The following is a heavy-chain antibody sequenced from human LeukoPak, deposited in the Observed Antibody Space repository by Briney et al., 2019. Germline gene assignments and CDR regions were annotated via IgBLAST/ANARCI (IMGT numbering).Heavy chain of an antibody. Sequence: ASVKVSCKASGYTFTSYGISWVRQAPGQGLEWMGWISAYNGNTNCAQKLQGRVTMTTDTSTSTAYMELRSLRSDDTAVYYCARGTQLGYCSGGSCYSDYWGQGTLVTVSS. D-gene: IGHD2-15*01. J-gene: IGHJ4*02. CDR1: GYTFTSYG. V-gene: IGHV1-18*01. CDR3: ARGTQLGYCSGGSCYSDY. CDR2: ISAYNGNT.